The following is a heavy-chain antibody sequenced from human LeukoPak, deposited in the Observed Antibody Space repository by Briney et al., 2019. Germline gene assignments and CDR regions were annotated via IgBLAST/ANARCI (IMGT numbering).Heavy chain of an antibody. V-gene: IGHV4-39*01. CDR1: GGSISSSRYY. CDR3: ARLEGSSYY. CDR2: IYYSGST. J-gene: IGHJ4*02. Sequence: SETLSLTCIVSGGSISSSRYYTGWIRQPPGKGLEWIGSIYYSGSTYYNPSLKSRVTISVDTSKNQFSLKLSSVTAADTALDYCARLEGSSYYWGQGTLVTVSS. D-gene: IGHD2-15*01.